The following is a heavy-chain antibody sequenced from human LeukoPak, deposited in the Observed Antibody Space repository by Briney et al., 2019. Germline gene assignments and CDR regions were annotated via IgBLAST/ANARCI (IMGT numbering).Heavy chain of an antibody. CDR3: ANFLTGFGTDY. J-gene: IGHJ4*02. CDR2: ISGSGGST. V-gene: IGHV3-23*01. D-gene: IGHD3-9*01. Sequence: GGSLRLSCAASGFTFSSYAVSWVRQAPGKGLEWVSAISGSGGSTYYADSAKGRFTISRDNSKNTLYLQMNSLRAEDTAVYYCANFLTGFGTDYWGQGTLVTVSS. CDR1: GFTFSSYA.